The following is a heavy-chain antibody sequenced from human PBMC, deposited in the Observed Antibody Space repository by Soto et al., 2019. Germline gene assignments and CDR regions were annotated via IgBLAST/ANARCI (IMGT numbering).Heavy chain of an antibody. CDR3: ATVWDSSSWTNWFDP. CDR2: FDPEDGET. J-gene: IGHJ5*02. V-gene: IGHV1-24*01. CDR1: GYTLTELS. D-gene: IGHD6-13*01. Sequence: QVQLVQSGAEVKKPGASVKVSCKFSGYTLTELSMHWVRQAPGKGLEWMGGFDPEDGETIYAQKCQGRVTMTEDTSTDTAYMELSSLRSEDTAVYYCATVWDSSSWTNWFDPWGQGTLVTVSS.